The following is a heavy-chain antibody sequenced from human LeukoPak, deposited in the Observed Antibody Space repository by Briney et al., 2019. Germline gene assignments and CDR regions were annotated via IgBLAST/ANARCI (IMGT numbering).Heavy chain of an antibody. Sequence: ASVKVSCKASAYTFTNYDINWVRQATGQGLEWMGWMNPNSGKAGYAHKFQGRVTITRNPSITTAYMELSSLRSEDTAVYYCARSNFDWFDPWGQGTLVTVSS. CDR2: MNPNSGKA. V-gene: IGHV1-8*03. D-gene: IGHD4-11*01. J-gene: IGHJ5*02. CDR1: AYTFTNYD. CDR3: ARSNFDWFDP.